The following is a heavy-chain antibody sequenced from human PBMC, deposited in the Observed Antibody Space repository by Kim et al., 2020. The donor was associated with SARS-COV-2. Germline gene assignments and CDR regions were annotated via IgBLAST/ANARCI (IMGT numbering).Heavy chain of an antibody. CDR2: IYYSGST. J-gene: IGHJ2*01. Sequence: SETLSLTCTVSGGSISSYYWSWIRQPPGKGLEWVGYIYYSGSTNYNPSLKSRVTISVDTSKNQFSLKLSSVTAADTAVYYCARRVDYYDSSGYYYTAYWYFHLWGRGTLVTVSS. D-gene: IGHD3-22*01. CDR3: ARRVDYYDSSGYYYTAYWYFHL. CDR1: GGSISSYY. V-gene: IGHV4-59*08.